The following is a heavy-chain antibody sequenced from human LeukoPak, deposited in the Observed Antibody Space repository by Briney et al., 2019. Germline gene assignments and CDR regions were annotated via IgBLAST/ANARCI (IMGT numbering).Heavy chain of an antibody. V-gene: IGHV3-30*02. D-gene: IGHD5-12*01. CDR2: IRYDGSNK. J-gene: IGHJ4*02. CDR1: GFTFSSYG. Sequence: PGGSLRLSCAASGFTFSSYGMHWVRQAPGKGLEWVAFIRYDGSNKYYADSVKGRFTISRDNSKNTLSLQMNSQRAEDTAVYYCAKGLYSGYEGALDYWGQGTLVTVSS. CDR3: AKGLYSGYEGALDY.